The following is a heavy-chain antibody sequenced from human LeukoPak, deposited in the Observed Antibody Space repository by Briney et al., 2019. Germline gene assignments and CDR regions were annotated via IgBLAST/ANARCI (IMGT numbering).Heavy chain of an antibody. CDR2: ISRSGATT. CDR1: GFTFNSCA. Sequence: GGSLRLSCAASGFTFNSCAMTCVRQAPGKGLEWVSSISRSGATTYYDASVKGRFTISRDNSNNTVYLQMNSLRAEDTAVYYCAKDQSRVGASDPFDYWGQGMQVGVSS. D-gene: IGHD1-26*01. J-gene: IGHJ4*02. V-gene: IGHV3-23*01. CDR3: AKDQSRVGASDPFDY.